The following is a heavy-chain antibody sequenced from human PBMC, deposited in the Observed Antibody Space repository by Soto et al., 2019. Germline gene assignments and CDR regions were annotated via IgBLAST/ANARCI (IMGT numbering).Heavy chain of an antibody. J-gene: IGHJ4*02. CDR2: ISGSGGST. Sequence: PGGSLRLSCAASGFTFSSYAMSWVRQAPGKGLERVSTISGSGGSTVYADSVKGRFTISRDNSKNTLFLQMSSLRAEDTAVYYCAKELQLRDYFDYWGQGALVTVSS. D-gene: IGHD3-10*01. CDR3: AKELQLRDYFDY. V-gene: IGHV3-23*01. CDR1: GFTFSSYA.